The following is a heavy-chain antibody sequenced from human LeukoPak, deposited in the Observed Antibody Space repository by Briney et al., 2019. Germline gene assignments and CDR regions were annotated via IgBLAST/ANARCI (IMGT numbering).Heavy chain of an antibody. CDR3: ARYSSSWYYFDY. J-gene: IGHJ4*02. V-gene: IGHV4-39*01. CDR1: GGSISSSGYY. CDR2: IYYSGST. D-gene: IGHD6-13*01. Sequence: PSETLSLTCTVSGGSISSSGYYWGWIRQPPGKGLEWIGSIYYSGSTYYNPSLKSRVTISVDTSKNQFSLKLSSVTAADTAVYYCARYSSSWYYFDYWGQGTLVTVYS.